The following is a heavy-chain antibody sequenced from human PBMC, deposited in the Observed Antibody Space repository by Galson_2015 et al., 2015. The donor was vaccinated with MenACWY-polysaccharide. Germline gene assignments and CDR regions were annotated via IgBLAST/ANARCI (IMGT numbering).Heavy chain of an antibody. J-gene: IGHJ4*02. CDR1: GGSISGSTYY. CDR3: ARHNFQTGSYFDY. D-gene: IGHD3-10*01. CDR2: IYYSGST. V-gene: IGHV4-39*01. Sequence: SETLSLTCTVSGGSISGSTYYWGWIRQPPGKGPEWIGSIYYSGSTYYNPSLKSRVTISVHASENQFSLKLSFVTAADAALYYCARHNFQTGSYFDYWGQGTLVIVSS.